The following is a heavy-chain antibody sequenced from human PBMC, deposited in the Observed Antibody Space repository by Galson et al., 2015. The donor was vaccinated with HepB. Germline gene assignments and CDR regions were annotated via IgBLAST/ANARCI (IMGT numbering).Heavy chain of an antibody. CDR1: GGSMSSYY. Sequence: ETLSLTCTVSGGSMSSYYWSWLRQPPGKGLEWLGYIYYRGTTKYNPSLKSRITLSVDTSKNQFSLRLSSVTAADTAVYYCAREIASSTWYDWGQGTLVTASS. J-gene: IGHJ4*02. CDR3: AREIASSTWYD. CDR2: IYYRGTT. D-gene: IGHD2/OR15-2a*01. V-gene: IGHV4-59*01.